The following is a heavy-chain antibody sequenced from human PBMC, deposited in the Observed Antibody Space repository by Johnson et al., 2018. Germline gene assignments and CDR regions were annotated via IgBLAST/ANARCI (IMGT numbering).Heavy chain of an antibody. J-gene: IGHJ3*02. D-gene: IGHD5-12*01. CDR2: INSAGRST. V-gene: IGHV3-74*01. CDR1: GFIFSSYW. Sequence: VQLQESGGGSVQPGGSLRLSCAASGFIFSSYWMHWVRQAPGKGLVWVSRINSAGRSTSYADSVKGRFTNSSDNAKTTVYLQMNSLRAGDPAVYYWARVGDIVGDPDAFDIWGQGTMVTVSS. CDR3: ARVGDIVGDPDAFDI.